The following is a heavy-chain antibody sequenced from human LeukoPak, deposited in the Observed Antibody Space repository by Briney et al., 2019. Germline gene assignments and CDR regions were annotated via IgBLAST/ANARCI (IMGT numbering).Heavy chain of an antibody. CDR3: ATGIMIPAGFDY. Sequence: ASVKVSCKISGDTLSQLTIHWVRQAPGEGLEKMGRFDPEYGEKVFAQTFQGRVTMTGDTSTNTAYMELSSLRSEDTAVYYCATGIMIPAGFDYWGQGTLVTVSS. V-gene: IGHV1-24*01. CDR1: GDTLSQLT. D-gene: IGHD3-16*01. CDR2: FDPEYGEK. J-gene: IGHJ4*02.